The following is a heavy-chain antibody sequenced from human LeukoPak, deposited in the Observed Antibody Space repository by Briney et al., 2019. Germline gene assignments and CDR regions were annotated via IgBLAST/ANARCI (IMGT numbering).Heavy chain of an antibody. CDR2: IYDSGST. CDR3: ARQSISGSSLSYFDY. D-gene: IGHD3-22*01. V-gene: IGHV4-59*01. Sequence: SETLSLTCTVSGGSISSYYWSWIRRPPGKGLKWIGNIYDSGSTNYNPSLKSRVTISVDTSKNQCSLKLSSVTAADTAVYYCARQSISGSSLSYFDYWGQGTLVNVSS. CDR1: GGSISSYY. J-gene: IGHJ4*02.